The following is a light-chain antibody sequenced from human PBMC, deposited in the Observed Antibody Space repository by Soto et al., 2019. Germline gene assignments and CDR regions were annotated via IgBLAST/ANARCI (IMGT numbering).Light chain of an antibody. Sequence: AIRMAQSPSSLSASTGDRVTITCRASQGISSYLAWYQQKPGKAPKLLIYAASSLQSGVPSRLSGSGSGTDFTLTISSLQPEDFATYYCLQDYNYPRTFGQGTKVDIK. J-gene: IGKJ1*01. CDR2: AAS. V-gene: IGKV1-8*01. CDR3: LQDYNYPRT. CDR1: QGISSY.